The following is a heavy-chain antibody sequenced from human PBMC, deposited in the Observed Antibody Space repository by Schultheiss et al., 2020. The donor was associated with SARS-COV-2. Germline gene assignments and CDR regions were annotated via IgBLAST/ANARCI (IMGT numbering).Heavy chain of an antibody. CDR3: ARSRTNYDILTGYPLPEATAYGMDV. Sequence: GGSLRLSCAASGFTFSSYWMHWVRQAPGKGLVWVSRINSDGSSTSYADSVKGRFTISRDNAKNTLYLQMNSLRAEDTAVYYCARSRTNYDILTGYPLPEATAYGMDVWGQGTTVTVSS. CDR2: INSDGSST. D-gene: IGHD3-9*01. J-gene: IGHJ6*02. V-gene: IGHV3-74*01. CDR1: GFTFSSYW.